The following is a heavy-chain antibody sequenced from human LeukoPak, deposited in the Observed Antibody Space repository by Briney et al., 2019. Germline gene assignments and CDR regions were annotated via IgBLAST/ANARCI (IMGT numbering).Heavy chain of an antibody. CDR3: ARESVHYYDSSGYYVVKYYFDY. V-gene: IGHV3-23*01. D-gene: IGHD3-22*01. Sequence: GGSLRLSCAASGFTFSSYVMSWVRQAPGKGLEWVSTISASGDSTYFADSVKGRFTISRDNAKNSLYLQMNSLRAEDTAVYYCARESVHYYDSSGYYVVKYYFDYWGQGTLVTVSS. CDR1: GFTFSSYV. CDR2: ISASGDST. J-gene: IGHJ4*01.